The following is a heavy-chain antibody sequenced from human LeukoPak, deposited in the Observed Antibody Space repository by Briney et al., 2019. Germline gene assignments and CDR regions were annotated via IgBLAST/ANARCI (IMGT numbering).Heavy chain of an antibody. CDR2: IYTSGST. CDR3: ARDQYYDSSGYPNYYYYYYYMDV. D-gene: IGHD3-22*01. CDR1: GGSISSYY. J-gene: IGHJ6*03. Sequence: SETLSLTCTVSGGSISSYYWSWIRQPAGKGLEWIGRIYTSGSTNYNPSLKSRVTMSVDTSKNQFSLKLSSVTAADTAVYYCARDQYYDSSGYPNYYYYYYYMDVWGKGTTVTISS. V-gene: IGHV4-4*07.